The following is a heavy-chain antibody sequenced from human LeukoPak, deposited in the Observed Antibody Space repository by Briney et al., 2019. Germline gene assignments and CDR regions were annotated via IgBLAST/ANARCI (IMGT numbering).Heavy chain of an antibody. D-gene: IGHD2-2*01. J-gene: IGHJ4*02. CDR1: GYSISSGYY. CDR3: ARDAVVPASLLDY. Sequence: SETLSLTCTVSGYSISSGYYWGWIRQPPGKGLEWIGSIYHSGSTYYNPSLKSRVTISVDTSKDQFSLKLSSVTAADTAVYYCARDAVVPASLLDYWGQGTLVTVSS. V-gene: IGHV4-38-2*02. CDR2: IYHSGST.